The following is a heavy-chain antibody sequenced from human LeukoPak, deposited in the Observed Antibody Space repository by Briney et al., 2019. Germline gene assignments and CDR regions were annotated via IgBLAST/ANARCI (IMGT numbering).Heavy chain of an antibody. CDR3: AELGITMIGGV. D-gene: IGHD3-10*02. J-gene: IGHJ6*04. Sequence: PGGSLRLSCAASGFTFSSYKMNWVRQAPGKGLEWLSYISSSGSTIYYADSVKGRFTISRDNAKNSLYLQMNSLRAEDTAVYYCAELGITMIGGVWGKGTTVTISS. CDR1: GFTFSSYK. V-gene: IGHV3-48*03. CDR2: ISSSGSTI.